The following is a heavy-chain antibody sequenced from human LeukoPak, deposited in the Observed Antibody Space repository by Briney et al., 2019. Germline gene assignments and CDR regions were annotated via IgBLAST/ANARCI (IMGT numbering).Heavy chain of an antibody. V-gene: IGHV3-7*05. D-gene: IGHD3-10*01. CDR1: GLTLSIYA. CDR3: TREWYYGFDY. Sequence: GGSLRLSCAASGLTLSIYAMSWVRQAPGKGPEWVTNINQDGGEKYYVDSVKGRFTISRDNAKNSLYLQMNSLRAEDTAVYYCTREWYYGFDYWGQGTLVTVSS. J-gene: IGHJ4*02. CDR2: INQDGGEK.